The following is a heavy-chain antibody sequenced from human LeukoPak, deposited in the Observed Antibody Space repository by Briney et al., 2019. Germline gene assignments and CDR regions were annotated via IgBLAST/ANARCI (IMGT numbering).Heavy chain of an antibody. CDR1: GFTFSSYS. Sequence: GGSLRLSCAASGFTFSSYSMTWVRPAPGKGLEWVSAISGSGGSTYYADSVKGRFTISRDNSKNTLYLQMNSLRAEDTAVYYCARDDHVLRFLGLNWFDPWGQGTLVTVSS. CDR3: ARDDHVLRFLGLNWFDP. V-gene: IGHV3-23*01. D-gene: IGHD3-3*01. CDR2: ISGSGGST. J-gene: IGHJ5*02.